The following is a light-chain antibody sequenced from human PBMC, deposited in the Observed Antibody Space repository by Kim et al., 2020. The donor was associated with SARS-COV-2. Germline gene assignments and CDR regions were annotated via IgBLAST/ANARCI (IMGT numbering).Light chain of an antibody. CDR1: KLGDKY. CDR2: QDS. V-gene: IGLV3-1*01. J-gene: IGLJ2*01. Sequence: SYELTQPPSVSVSPGQTASITCSGDKLGDKYACWYQQKPGQSPVLVIYQDSKRPSGIPERFSGSNSGNTATLTISGTQAMDEADYYSQAWDSSTALVFGG. CDR3: QAWDSSTALV.